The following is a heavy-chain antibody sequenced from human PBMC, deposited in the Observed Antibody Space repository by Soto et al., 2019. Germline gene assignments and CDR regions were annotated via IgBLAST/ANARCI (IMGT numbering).Heavy chain of an antibody. CDR2: IYHSGST. J-gene: IGHJ6*02. CDR1: GGSISSSNW. D-gene: IGHD1-26*01. CDR3: ARVSGSYYYGMDV. V-gene: IGHV4-4*02. Sequence: QVQLQESGPGLVKPSGTLSLTCAVSGGSISSSNWWSWVRQPPGKGLEWIGEIYHSGSTNYNPSLQSRVAISVDKSKRQCSLKLSSVTAADTAVYYCARVSGSYYYGMDVWGQGTTVTVSS.